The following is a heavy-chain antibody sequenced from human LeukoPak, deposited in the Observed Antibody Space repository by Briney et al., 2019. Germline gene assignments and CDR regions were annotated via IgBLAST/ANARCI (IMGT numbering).Heavy chain of an antibody. CDR2: ISGDGGST. J-gene: IGHJ4*02. CDR3: AKGPYDYVWGSSYFDY. D-gene: IGHD3-16*01. CDR1: GFTFHDYA. Sequence: GGSLRLSCAASGFTFHDYAMHWVRQAPGKGLEWVSLISGDGGSTYYADSVKGRFTISRDNSKNSLYLQMNSLRTEDTALYYCAKGPYDYVWGSSYFDYWGQGTLVTVSS. V-gene: IGHV3-43*02.